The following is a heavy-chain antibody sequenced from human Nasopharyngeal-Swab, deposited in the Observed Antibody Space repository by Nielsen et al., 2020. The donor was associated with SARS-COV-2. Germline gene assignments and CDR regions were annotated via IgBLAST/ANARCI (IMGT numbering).Heavy chain of an antibody. Sequence: GGSLRLSCAASGFTFSNYWMTWVRQAPGKGLEWVANIKPDGSKRNYVDSVEGRFTISRDDAMNSLYLQMSSLRAEDTAVYYCARGQGEYWGQGTVVTVSS. D-gene: IGHD1-26*01. J-gene: IGHJ4*02. CDR1: GFTFSNYW. V-gene: IGHV3-7*05. CDR3: ARGQGEY. CDR2: IKPDGSKR.